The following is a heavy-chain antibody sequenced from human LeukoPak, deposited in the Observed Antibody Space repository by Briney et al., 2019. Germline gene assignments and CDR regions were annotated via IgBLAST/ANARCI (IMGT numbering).Heavy chain of an antibody. CDR2: MNANSGNT. Sequence: ASVKVSCKASGYTFTSYDINWVRQATGQGLEWMGWMNANSGNTGYAQKLQGRVTMTRNTSISTAYMELSSMRSEDTAVYYCARDYSNYFFYYMDVWGKGTTVTVSS. CDR1: GYTFTSYD. D-gene: IGHD4-11*01. V-gene: IGHV1-8*01. J-gene: IGHJ6*03. CDR3: ARDYSNYFFYYMDV.